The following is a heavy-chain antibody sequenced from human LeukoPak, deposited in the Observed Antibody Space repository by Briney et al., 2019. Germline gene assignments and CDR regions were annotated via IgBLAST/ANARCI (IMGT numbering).Heavy chain of an antibody. D-gene: IGHD2-15*01. J-gene: IGHJ6*03. CDR1: GFTVSSNY. CDR2: IYSGGST. V-gene: IGHV3-53*01. Sequence: GGSLRLSCAASGFTVSSNYMSWVRQAPGKGLEWVPVIYSGGSTYYADSVKGRFTISRDNSKNTLYLQMNSLRAEDTAVYYCASLYCSGGSCYYYYYMDVWGKGTTVIVS. CDR3: ASLYCSGGSCYYYYYMDV.